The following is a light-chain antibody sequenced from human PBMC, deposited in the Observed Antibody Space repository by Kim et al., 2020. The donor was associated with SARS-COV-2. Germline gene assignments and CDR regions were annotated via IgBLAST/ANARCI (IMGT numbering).Light chain of an antibody. Sequence: QGQTARSTSPGDAVPKQYDYWYQQEPGQGPVLGIDKDSERPAGTSERCSGSGSGTTVTLTIRGVQAEDEADDYCQSADSGGNYWVFGGGTQLTVL. J-gene: IGLJ3*02. CDR3: QSADSGGNYWV. V-gene: IGLV3-25*03. CDR2: KDS. CDR1: AVPKQY.